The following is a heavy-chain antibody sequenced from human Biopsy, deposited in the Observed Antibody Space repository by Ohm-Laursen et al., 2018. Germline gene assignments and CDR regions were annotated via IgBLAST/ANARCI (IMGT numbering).Heavy chain of an antibody. J-gene: IGHJ4*02. D-gene: IGHD3-3*01. CDR3: ARERQFRFLEGAFDY. Sequence: SETLSLTCTVSGDSISSYYWSWVRQPPGKGLEWIGYISYSGSTNYNPSLRSRVTISLDTSKNQFSLKLSSVTAADSAIYYCARERQFRFLEGAFDYWGQGILVTVSS. V-gene: IGHV4-59*01. CDR1: GDSISSYY. CDR2: ISYSGST.